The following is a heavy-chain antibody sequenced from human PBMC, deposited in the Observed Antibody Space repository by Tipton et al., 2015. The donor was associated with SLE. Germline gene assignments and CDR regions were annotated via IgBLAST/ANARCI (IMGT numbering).Heavy chain of an antibody. CDR2: IKQDGSEK. Sequence: SLRLSCIASGFTSSSYWMSWVRQAPGKGLEWVANIKQDGSEKYYVDSVKGRFTISRDNAKNSLYLQMNSLRDEDTAVYYCARNSPGYCSSTTCYMGDWGQGTLVTVSS. J-gene: IGHJ4*02. CDR1: GFTSSSYW. CDR3: ARNSPGYCSSTTCYMGD. V-gene: IGHV3-7*01. D-gene: IGHD2-2*02.